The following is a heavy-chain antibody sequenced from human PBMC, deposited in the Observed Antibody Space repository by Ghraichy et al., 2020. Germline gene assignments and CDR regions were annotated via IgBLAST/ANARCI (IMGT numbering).Heavy chain of an antibody. V-gene: IGHV3-23*01. Sequence: GGSLRLSCAASGFTFSSYAMSWVRQAPGKGLEWVSAISGSGGSTYYADSVKGRFTISRDNSKNTLYLQMNSLRAEDTAVYYCAKVGITGTEGYNWFDPWGQGTLVTVSS. CDR3: AKVGITGTEGYNWFDP. D-gene: IGHD1-20*01. CDR2: ISGSGGST. CDR1: GFTFSSYA. J-gene: IGHJ5*02.